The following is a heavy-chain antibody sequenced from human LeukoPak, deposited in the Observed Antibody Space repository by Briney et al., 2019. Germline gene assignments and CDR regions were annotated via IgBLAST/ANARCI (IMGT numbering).Heavy chain of an antibody. CDR2: ISDSGGRT. CDR1: GFTFSSYA. Sequence: GGSLRLSCAASGFTFSSYAMSWVRQAPGKGLEWVAGISDSGGRTNYADSVKGRFTISRDNSKNTLYLQMNSLRAEDTAVYYCAKDRVAAAACEFDYWGQGTLVTVSS. V-gene: IGHV3-23*01. J-gene: IGHJ4*02. CDR3: AKDRVAAAACEFDY. D-gene: IGHD6-13*01.